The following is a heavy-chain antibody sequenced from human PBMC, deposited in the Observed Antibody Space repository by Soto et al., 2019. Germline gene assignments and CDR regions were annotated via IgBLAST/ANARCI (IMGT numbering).Heavy chain of an antibody. J-gene: IGHJ4*02. CDR2: ISGSGSST. CDR1: GLTFSSYA. D-gene: IGHD6-19*01. V-gene: IGHV3-23*01. CDR3: ASRSSGWYFDY. Sequence: EVQLLESGGGLVQPGGSLRRSCAASGLTFSSYAMNWVRQAPGKGLEWVSVISGSGSSTYYADSVKGRFTISRDNSKNTLYLQMNSLRAEDTAVYYCASRSSGWYFDYWGQGTLVTVSS.